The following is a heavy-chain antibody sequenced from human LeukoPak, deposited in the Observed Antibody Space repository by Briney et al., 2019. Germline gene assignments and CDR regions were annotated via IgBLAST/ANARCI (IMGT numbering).Heavy chain of an antibody. CDR1: GFTFSSYG. J-gene: IGHJ3*02. CDR3: AKVKTGIYSSSWYLDAFDI. D-gene: IGHD6-13*01. Sequence: PGGSLRLSCAASGFTFSSYGMHWVRQAPGKGLEWLAFIRYDGSNKYYADSVKGRFTISRDNSKNTLYLQMNSLRAEDTAVYYCAKVKTGIYSSSWYLDAFDIWGQGTMVTVSS. CDR2: IRYDGSNK. V-gene: IGHV3-30*02.